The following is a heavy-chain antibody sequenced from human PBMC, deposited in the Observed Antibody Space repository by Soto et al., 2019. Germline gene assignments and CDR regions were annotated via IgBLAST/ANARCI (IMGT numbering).Heavy chain of an antibody. CDR3: ARDRAEMATIHAFDI. CDR1: GGSISSGGYY. CDR2: IYHSGST. Sequence: SETLSLTCTVSGGSISSGGYYWTWVRQPPGKGLEWIGEIYHSGSTNYNPSLKSRVTISVDKSKNQFSLKLSSVTAADTAVYYCARDRAEMATIHAFDIWGQGTMVTVSS. V-gene: IGHV4-39*07. J-gene: IGHJ3*02. D-gene: IGHD5-12*01.